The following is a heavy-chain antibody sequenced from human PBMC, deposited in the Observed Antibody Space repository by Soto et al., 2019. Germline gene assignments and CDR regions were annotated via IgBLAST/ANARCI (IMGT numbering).Heavy chain of an antibody. D-gene: IGHD3-3*01. J-gene: IGHJ6*02. CDR3: ARDIRFLEWLFRPYYYYYGMDV. V-gene: IGHV1-18*01. CDR1: GYTFTSYG. CDR2: ISAYNGNT. Sequence: ASVKVSCKASGYTFTSYGISWVRQAPGQGLEWMGRISAYNGNTNYAQKLQGRVTMTTDTSTSTAYMELRSLRSDDTAVYYCARDIRFLEWLFRPYYYYYGMDVWGQGTTVTVSS.